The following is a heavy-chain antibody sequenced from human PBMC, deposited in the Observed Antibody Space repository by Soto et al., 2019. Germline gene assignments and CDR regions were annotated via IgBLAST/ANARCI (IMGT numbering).Heavy chain of an antibody. CDR2: ISSSSSYI. CDR1: GFTFSSYS. D-gene: IGHD3-9*01. Sequence: EVQLVESGGXLVKPGGSLRLSCAASGFTFSSYSMNWVRQAPGKGLEWVSSISSSSSYIYYADSVKGRFTISRDNAKNSLYLQMNSLRAEDTAVYYCARPLTYYDILTGYYIPYYYGMDVWGQGTTVTVSS. V-gene: IGHV3-21*01. CDR3: ARPLTYYDILTGYYIPYYYGMDV. J-gene: IGHJ6*02.